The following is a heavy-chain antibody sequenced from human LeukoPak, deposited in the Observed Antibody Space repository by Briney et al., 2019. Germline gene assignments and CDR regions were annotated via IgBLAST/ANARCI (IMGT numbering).Heavy chain of an antibody. Sequence: PSETLSLTCTVSGGSISNDYWSWTWIRQPPGKGLEWIGFFYSGSTNYSPSLKSRVTMSVDTSNNQFSLRLNSVTAADTAVYYCATLQSSGYDYSDYWGQGILVTVSS. CDR3: ATLQSSGYDYSDY. CDR1: GGSISNDY. J-gene: IGHJ4*02. V-gene: IGHV4-59*01. CDR2: FYSGST. D-gene: IGHD3-22*01.